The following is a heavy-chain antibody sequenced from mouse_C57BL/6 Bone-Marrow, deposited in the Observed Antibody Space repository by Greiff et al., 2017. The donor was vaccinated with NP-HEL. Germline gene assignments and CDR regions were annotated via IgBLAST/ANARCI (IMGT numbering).Heavy chain of an antibody. J-gene: IGHJ2*01. V-gene: IGHV1-53*01. CDR3: ALPLYGSPYYFDY. CDR1: GYTFTSYW. Sequence: VQLQQSGTELVKPGASVKLSCKASGYTFTSYWMHWVKQRPGQGLEWIGNINPSNGGTNYNEKFKSKATLTVDKSSSTAYMQLSSLTSEDSAVYYCALPLYGSPYYFDYWGQGTTLTVSS. D-gene: IGHD1-1*01. CDR2: INPSNGGT.